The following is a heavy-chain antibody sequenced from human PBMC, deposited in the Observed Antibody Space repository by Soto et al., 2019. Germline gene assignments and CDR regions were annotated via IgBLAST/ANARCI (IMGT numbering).Heavy chain of an antibody. CDR3: ARGASNFEWLLASYFDD. Sequence: GASVKVSCKASGGTFSSYAISWVRQAPGQGLEWMGGIIPIFGTANYAQKFQGRVTITADESTSTAYMELSSLRSEDTAVYYCARGASNFEWLLASYFDDCGQGTMVPVSS. D-gene: IGHD3-9*01. CDR1: GGTFSSYA. V-gene: IGHV1-69*01. J-gene: IGHJ4*02. CDR2: IIPIFGTA.